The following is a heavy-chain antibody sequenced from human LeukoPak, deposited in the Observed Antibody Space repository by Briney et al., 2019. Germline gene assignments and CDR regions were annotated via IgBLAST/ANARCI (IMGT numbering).Heavy chain of an antibody. V-gene: IGHV3-23*01. CDR2: ISNNGGYI. J-gene: IGHJ4*02. Sequence: GGSLRLSCAVSGFTFSSYAMSWVRQAPGKGLEWVSAISNNGGYIYYADSVQGRFTISRDNSKSTLCLQMNSLRAEDTAVYYCAKQLGYCSDGSCYFPYWGQGTLVTVSS. CDR3: AKQLGYCSDGSCYFPY. CDR1: GFTFSSYA. D-gene: IGHD2-15*01.